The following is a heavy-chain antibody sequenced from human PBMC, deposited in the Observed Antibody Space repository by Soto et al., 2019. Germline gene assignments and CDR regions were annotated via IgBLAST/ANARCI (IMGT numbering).Heavy chain of an antibody. V-gene: IGHV6-1*01. CDR2: TCYRSKWFN. D-gene: IGHD6-19*01. Sequence: PSQTLSLACAISGDSVSSNSGAWNWLRQSPSRGLEWLGRTCYRSKWFNDYAVSVKGRITINPDTTKNQFSLQLSSVTPEDTAVYYCSRDRAEAGTYYYGMDVWGQGTTVTVSS. CDR1: GDSVSSNSGA. CDR3: SRDRAEAGTYYYGMDV. J-gene: IGHJ6*02.